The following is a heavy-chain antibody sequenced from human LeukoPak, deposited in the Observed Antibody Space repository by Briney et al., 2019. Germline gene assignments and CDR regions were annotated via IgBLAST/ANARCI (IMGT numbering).Heavy chain of an antibody. CDR1: GFTVSSNY. Sequence: GGSLRHSCAASGFTVSSNYMSWVRQAPGKGLEWVSVIYSGGSTYYADSVKGRFTISRDNSKNTLYLQMNSLRAEDTAVYYCASRTYYFDYWGQGTLVTVSS. J-gene: IGHJ4*02. V-gene: IGHV3-66*01. CDR3: ASRTYYFDY. CDR2: IYSGGST.